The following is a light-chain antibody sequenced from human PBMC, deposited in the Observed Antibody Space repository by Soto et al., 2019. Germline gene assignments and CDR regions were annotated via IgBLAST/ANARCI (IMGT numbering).Light chain of an antibody. Sequence: EMVLTQSPGTLSLSPGERATLSCRASQSASNNYLAWYQQKPGQAPRLLIYQTSIRAAGIPARFSASGTGTDFTLTISDVQPEDFAVYYCHQRQSWPRTFGQGTKVDIK. J-gene: IGKJ1*01. CDR3: HQRQSWPRT. CDR2: QTS. V-gene: IGKV3-11*01. CDR1: QSASNNY.